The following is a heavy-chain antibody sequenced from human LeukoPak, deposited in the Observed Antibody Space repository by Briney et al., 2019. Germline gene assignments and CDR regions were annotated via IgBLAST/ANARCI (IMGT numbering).Heavy chain of an antibody. V-gene: IGHV1-69*05. J-gene: IGHJ4*02. D-gene: IGHD2-15*01. CDR1: GGTFSSYA. Sequence: SVKVSCKASGGTFSSYAISWVRQAPGQGLEWMGGIIPIFGTANYAQKFQGRVTITTDESTSTAYMELNSLRSEDTAVYYCARESYCSGGSCYLVYRGQGTLVTVSS. CDR2: IIPIFGTA. CDR3: ARESYCSGGSCYLVY.